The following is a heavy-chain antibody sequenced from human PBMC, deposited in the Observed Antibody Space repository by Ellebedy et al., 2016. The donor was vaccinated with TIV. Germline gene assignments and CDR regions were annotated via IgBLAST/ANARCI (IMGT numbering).Heavy chain of an antibody. D-gene: IGHD3-22*01. V-gene: IGHV4-59*01. Sequence: SETLSLTCTVSGGSISNYYWSWIRQPPGKGLEWIGYIYYSGSTDYNPSLKSRVTLSVDTSKNQFSLKLTSVTAADTVVYFCARDKNYDSSGYVGAFNMWGQGTRVTVSS. J-gene: IGHJ3*02. CDR2: IYYSGST. CDR1: GGSISNYY. CDR3: ARDKNYDSSGYVGAFNM.